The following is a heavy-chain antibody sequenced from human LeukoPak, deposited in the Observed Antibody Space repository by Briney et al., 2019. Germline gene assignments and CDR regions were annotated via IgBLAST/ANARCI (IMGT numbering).Heavy chain of an antibody. V-gene: IGHV1-2*06. Sequence: ASVKVSCKASGYTFTGYYVHWVRQAPGQGLEWMGRINPNSGGTNYAQKFQGRVTMTRDTSISTAYMELSRLRSDDTAVCYCATHCSSTSCPNWFDPWGQGTLVTVSS. J-gene: IGHJ5*02. CDR3: ATHCSSTSCPNWFDP. CDR1: GYTFTGYY. D-gene: IGHD2-2*01. CDR2: INPNSGGT.